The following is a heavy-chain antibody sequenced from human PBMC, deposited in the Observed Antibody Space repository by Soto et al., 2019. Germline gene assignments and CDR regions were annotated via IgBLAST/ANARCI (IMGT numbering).Heavy chain of an antibody. Sequence: SSETLSLTCTVSGGSISSSSYYWGWIRQPPGKGLEWIGSIYYSGSTYYNPSLKSRVTISVDTSKNQFSLKLSSVTAADTAVYYCARGGIPADLLWFGELYYFDYWGQGTLVTVSS. CDR2: IYYSGST. D-gene: IGHD3-10*01. CDR1: GGSISSSSYY. CDR3: ARGGIPADLLWFGELYYFDY. J-gene: IGHJ4*02. V-gene: IGHV4-39*07.